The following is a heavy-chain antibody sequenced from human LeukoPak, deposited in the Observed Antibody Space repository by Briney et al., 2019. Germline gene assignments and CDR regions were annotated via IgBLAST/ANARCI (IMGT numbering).Heavy chain of an antibody. Sequence: GESLTLSCAASGFTFSSYGMHWIRQAPGKGLEWVAFIRYDGSNKYYADSVKGRFTISRDNSKNTLYLQMNNLRAEDTAVYYCASSGVYGSGSYPLYFYYYFGMDVWGQGTTVTVS. D-gene: IGHD3-10*01. CDR1: GFTFSSYG. CDR3: ASSGVYGSGSYPLYFYYYFGMDV. V-gene: IGHV3-30*02. CDR2: IRYDGSNK. J-gene: IGHJ6*01.